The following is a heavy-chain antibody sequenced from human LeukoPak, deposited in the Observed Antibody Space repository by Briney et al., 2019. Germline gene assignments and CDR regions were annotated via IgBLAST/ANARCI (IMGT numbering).Heavy chain of an antibody. Sequence: SETLSLTCTVSGYSISSDYYWGWIRQPPGKGLEWIGEINHSGSTNYNPSLKSRVTISVDTSKNQFSLKLSSVTAADTAVYYCARHRCSGGSCYPMNWFDPWGQGTLVTVSS. CDR2: INHSGST. CDR3: ARHRCSGGSCYPMNWFDP. CDR1: GYSISSDYY. J-gene: IGHJ5*02. V-gene: IGHV4-38-2*02. D-gene: IGHD2-15*01.